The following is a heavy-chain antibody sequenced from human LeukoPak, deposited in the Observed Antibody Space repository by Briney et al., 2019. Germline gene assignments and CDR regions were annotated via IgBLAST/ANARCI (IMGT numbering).Heavy chain of an antibody. CDR3: ARAASAMVDLNWFDP. CDR2: LYNSGST. J-gene: IGHJ5*02. V-gene: IGHV4-59*12. D-gene: IGHD5-18*01. Sequence: PSETLSLTCTVSGGSISRNYWSWIRQPPGKGLEWIGYLYNSGSTNYNPSLKSRVTISVDKSKNQFSLKLSSVTAADTAVYYCARAASAMVDLNWFDPWGQGTLVTVSS. CDR1: GGSISRNY.